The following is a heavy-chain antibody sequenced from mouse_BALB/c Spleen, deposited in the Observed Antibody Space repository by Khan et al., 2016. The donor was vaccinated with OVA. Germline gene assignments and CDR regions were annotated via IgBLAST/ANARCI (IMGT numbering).Heavy chain of an antibody. CDR3: ARVDYYDMSSFDY. CDR1: GYSFTGYY. J-gene: IGHJ3*01. V-gene: IGHV1S34*01. D-gene: IGHD1-1*01. Sequence: LVKTGASVKISCKASGYSFTGYYMHWVKQSHGKSLEWIGYISCYNSATSYNQKFKGKATFTVDTSSSTAYMQFNSLTSEDSAVYYGARVDYYDMSSFDYWSQGTLVTVSA. CDR2: ISCYNSAT.